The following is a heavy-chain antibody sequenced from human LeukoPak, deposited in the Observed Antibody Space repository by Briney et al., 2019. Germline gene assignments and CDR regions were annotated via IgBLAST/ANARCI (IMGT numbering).Heavy chain of an antibody. D-gene: IGHD6-19*01. Sequence: QSGGSLRLSCSTSGFTFSNSWMGWARQPPGKGLEWVATIKEDGSETYYVDSIKGRFTISRDNAKHSLSLQMNSLRAEDTALYYCARGPLAVTAGTYFDNWGQGTLVTVST. J-gene: IGHJ4*02. CDR2: IKEDGSET. CDR3: ARGPLAVTAGTYFDN. CDR1: GFTFSNSW. V-gene: IGHV3-7*03.